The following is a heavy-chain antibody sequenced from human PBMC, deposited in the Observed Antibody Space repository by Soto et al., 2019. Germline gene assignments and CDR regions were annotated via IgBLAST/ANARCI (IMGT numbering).Heavy chain of an antibody. J-gene: IGHJ4*02. CDR3: ATELGYWSSTSCYAANYYFDY. V-gene: IGHV1-69*08. CDR2: IIPILGIA. CDR1: GGTFSSYT. Sequence: QVQLVQSGDEVKKPGSSVKVSCKASGGTFSSYTISWVRQAPGQGLEWMGRIIPILGIANYAQKFQGRVTITADKSTSTAYMELSSLRSEDTAVYYCATELGYWSSTSCYAANYYFDYWGQGTLVTVSS. D-gene: IGHD2-2*01.